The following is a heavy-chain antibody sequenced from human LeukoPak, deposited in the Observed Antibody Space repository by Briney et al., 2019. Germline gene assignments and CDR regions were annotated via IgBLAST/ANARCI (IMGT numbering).Heavy chain of an antibody. D-gene: IGHD2-15*01. CDR3: AKQLGYCSDGSCYFPY. CDR2: ISNNGGYT. J-gene: IGHJ4*02. V-gene: IGHV3-23*01. Sequence: GGSLRLSCAASGFTFSSSAMSWVRQAPGKGLEWVSAISNNGGYTYYADSVQGRFTISRDNSKSTLCLQMNSLRAEDTAVYYCAKQLGYCSDGSCYFPYWGQGTLITISS. CDR1: GFTFSSSA.